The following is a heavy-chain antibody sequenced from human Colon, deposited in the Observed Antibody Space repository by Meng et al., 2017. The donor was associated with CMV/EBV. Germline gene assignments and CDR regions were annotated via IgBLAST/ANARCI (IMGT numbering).Heavy chain of an antibody. CDR1: GYTFTGYL. Sequence: QVYLMQAGAEMSEPAAAVKVSCNASGYTFTGYLIHWVRQAPGQGLEWMGWINPYSGDTIYAQKFGVGVTMTRDASITTAYLELSSLKFDDTAVYYCGTFGGDFDYWGQGTLVTVSS. D-gene: IGHD3-3*01. V-gene: IGHV1-2*02. J-gene: IGHJ4*02. CDR2: INPYSGDT. CDR3: GTFGGDFDY.